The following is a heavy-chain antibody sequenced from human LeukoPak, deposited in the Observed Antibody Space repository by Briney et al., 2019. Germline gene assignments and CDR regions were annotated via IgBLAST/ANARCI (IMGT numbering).Heavy chain of an antibody. D-gene: IGHD6-19*01. CDR3: ARDRFHSSGWYDY. V-gene: IGHV4-34*01. Sequence: SSETLSLTCAVYGGSFSGYYWSWLRQPPGKGLEWIGEINHSGSTNYNPSLKSRVTISVDTSKSQFSLKLSSVTAADTAVYYCARDRFHSSGWYDYWGQGTLVTVSS. J-gene: IGHJ4*02. CDR2: INHSGST. CDR1: GGSFSGYY.